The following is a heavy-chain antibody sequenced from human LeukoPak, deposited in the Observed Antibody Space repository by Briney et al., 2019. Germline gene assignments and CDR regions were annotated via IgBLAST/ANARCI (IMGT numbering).Heavy chain of an antibody. J-gene: IGHJ6*02. D-gene: IGHD1-26*01. CDR2: IYYSGST. V-gene: IGHV4-59*01. CDR3: AREGALNYDYGMDV. CDR1: GGSISSYY. Sequence: SETLSLTCTVSGGSISSYYWSWIRQPPGKGLEWIGYIYYSGSTNYNPSLKSRVTISVDTSKSQFSLKLSSVTAADTAVYYCAREGALNYDYGMDVWGQGTTVTVSS.